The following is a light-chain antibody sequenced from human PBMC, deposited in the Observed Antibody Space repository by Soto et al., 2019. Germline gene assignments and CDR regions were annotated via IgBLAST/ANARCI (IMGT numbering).Light chain of an antibody. J-gene: IGKJ2*01. CDR1: QSISGY. V-gene: IGKV1-5*01. Sequence: DIQMTQSPSTLSASVGDRVTIPCRSSQSISGYLAWYQQKPGKAPKLLIYDASSLESGVPSRFSGSASGTEFTLTITSLQPEDSATYYCQQRNSYPRTFGQGTKVDIK. CDR2: DAS. CDR3: QQRNSYPRT.